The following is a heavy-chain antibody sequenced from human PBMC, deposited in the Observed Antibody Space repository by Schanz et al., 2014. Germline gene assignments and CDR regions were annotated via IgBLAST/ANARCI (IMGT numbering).Heavy chain of an antibody. D-gene: IGHD2-2*01. CDR3: ARDRRRYCSTASCLHDNWFDP. V-gene: IGHV1-18*01. CDR1: GGTFSSFG. J-gene: IGHJ5*02. Sequence: QVQLVQSGAEVKKPGASVKVSCKASGGTFSSFGINWVRQAPGQGLEWMGWISAYNGNTNYAQKLQGRVTMTIDPYTSTAYMELRSLRSDDTAVYYCARDRRRYCSTASCLHDNWFDPWGQGTLVIVSS. CDR2: ISAYNGNT.